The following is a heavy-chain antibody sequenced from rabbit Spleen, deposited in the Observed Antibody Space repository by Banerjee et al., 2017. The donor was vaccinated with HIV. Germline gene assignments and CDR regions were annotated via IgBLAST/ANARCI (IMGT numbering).Heavy chain of an antibody. Sequence: QEQLVESGGGLVKPEGSLKLSCTASGFSFSNKAVMCWVRQAPGKGLEWIACINIVTVKSVYASWAKGRFTMSRTSSTTVTLQMTSLTAADTATYFCARDLVAVIGWNFNLWGPGTLVTVS. CDR1: GFSFSNKAV. CDR3: ARDLVAVIGWNFNL. J-gene: IGHJ4*01. V-gene: IGHV1S45*01. CDR2: INIVTVKS. D-gene: IGHD1-1*01.